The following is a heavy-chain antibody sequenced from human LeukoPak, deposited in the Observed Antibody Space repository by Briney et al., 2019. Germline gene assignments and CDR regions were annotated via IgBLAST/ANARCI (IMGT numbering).Heavy chain of an antibody. CDR2: IIPIFGTA. CDR1: GGTFSSYA. Sequence: ASVKVSCKASGGTFSSYAISWVRQAPGQGLEWMGGIIPIFGTANYAQKFQGRVTITTDESTSTAYMELSSLRSEDTAVYYCASKVRGDGYNFNYFDYWGRGTLVTVSS. V-gene: IGHV1-69*05. D-gene: IGHD5-24*01. J-gene: IGHJ4*02. CDR3: ASKVRGDGYNFNYFDY.